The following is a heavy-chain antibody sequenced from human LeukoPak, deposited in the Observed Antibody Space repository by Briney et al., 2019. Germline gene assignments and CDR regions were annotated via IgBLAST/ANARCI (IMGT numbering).Heavy chain of an antibody. Sequence: ASVKVSCKASGYTFTSYGISWVRQAPGQGLEWMGWISAYNGNTNYAQKLQGRVTMTTDTSTSTAYMELRSLRSEDTAVYYCARVLCSSTSCYLSPWFDPWGQGTLVTVSS. CDR2: ISAYNGNT. CDR3: ARVLCSSTSCYLSPWFDP. CDR1: GYTFTSYG. J-gene: IGHJ5*02. V-gene: IGHV1-18*01. D-gene: IGHD2-2*01.